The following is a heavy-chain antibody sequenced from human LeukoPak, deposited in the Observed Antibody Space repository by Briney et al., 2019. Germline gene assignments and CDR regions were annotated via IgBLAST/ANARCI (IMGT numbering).Heavy chain of an antibody. CDR1: GFTFSGYA. CDR3: ARGSGYYKNWFDP. V-gene: IGHV3-30*01. D-gene: IGHD3-3*01. J-gene: IGHJ5*02. CDR2: ISYDGSNK. Sequence: PGRSLRLSCAASGFTFSGYAMHWVRQAPGKGLEWVAVISYDGSNKYYADSVKGRLTISRDNSKNTLYLQMNTLRAEDTAVYYCARGSGYYKNWFDPWGQGTLVTVSS.